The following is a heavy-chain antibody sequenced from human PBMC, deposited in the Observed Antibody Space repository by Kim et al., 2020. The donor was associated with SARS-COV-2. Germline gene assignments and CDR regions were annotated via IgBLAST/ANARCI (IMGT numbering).Heavy chain of an antibody. CDR2: IYYSGST. V-gene: IGHV4-59*08. Sequence: SETLSLTCTVSGGSISSYYWSWIRQPPGKGLEWIGYIYYSGSTNYNPSLKSRVTISVDTSKNQFSLKLSSVTAADTAVYYCARNYYDNNWFDPWGQGTLVTVSS. CDR1: GGSISSYY. CDR3: ARNYYDNNWFDP. D-gene: IGHD3-22*01. J-gene: IGHJ5*02.